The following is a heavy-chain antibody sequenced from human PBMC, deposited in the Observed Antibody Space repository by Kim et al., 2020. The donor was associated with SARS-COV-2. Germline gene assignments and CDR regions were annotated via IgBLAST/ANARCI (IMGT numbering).Heavy chain of an antibody. CDR3: AKDPIPASVTSYYYFDA. D-gene: IGHD2-2*01. V-gene: IGHV3-9*01. Sequence: VKGRFTISRDNAKNSLFLHMNSLRAEDTAFYFCAKDPIPASVTSYYYFDAWGQGTLVTVSS. J-gene: IGHJ4*02.